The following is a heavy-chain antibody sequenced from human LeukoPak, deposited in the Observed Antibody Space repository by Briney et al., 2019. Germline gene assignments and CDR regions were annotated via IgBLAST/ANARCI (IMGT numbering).Heavy chain of an antibody. CDR2: ISSSSSYI. CDR1: GFTFSSYS. Sequence: GGSLRLSCAASGFTFSSYSMNWVRQAPGKGLEWVSSISSSSSYIYYADSVKGRFTISRDNAKNSLYLQMNSLRAEDTAVYYCARDQRGRTGSIMMAVLITGFDYWGQGTLVTVSS. CDR3: ARDQRGRTGSIMMAVLITGFDY. D-gene: IGHD3-22*01. J-gene: IGHJ4*02. V-gene: IGHV3-21*01.